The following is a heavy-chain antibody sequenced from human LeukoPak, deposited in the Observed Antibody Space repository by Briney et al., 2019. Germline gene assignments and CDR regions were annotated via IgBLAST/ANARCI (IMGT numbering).Heavy chain of an antibody. V-gene: IGHV1-24*01. CDR2: FDPEDGET. J-gene: IGHJ4*02. CDR3: ATDPLKWSFDY. Sequence: ASVKVSCKVSGYTLTELSIHWVRQAPGKGLEWMGGFDPEDGETVYAQKFQGRVTMTEDTSTDTAYMELSSLRSEDTAVYYCATDPLKWSFDYWAREPWSPSPQ. CDR1: GYTLTELS. D-gene: IGHD1-26*01.